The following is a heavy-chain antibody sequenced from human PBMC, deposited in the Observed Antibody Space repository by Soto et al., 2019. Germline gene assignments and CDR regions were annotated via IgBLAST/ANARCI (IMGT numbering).Heavy chain of an antibody. CDR3: TTSFPRYCSSTSCYKGFDY. CDR1: GFTFSNAW. Sequence: AGGSLRLSCAASGFTFSNAWMSWVRQAPGKGLEWVGRIKSKTDGGTTDYAAPVKGRFTISRDDSKNTLYLQMNSLKTEDTAVYYCTTSFPRYCSSTSCYKGFDYWGQGTLVTVSS. J-gene: IGHJ4*02. V-gene: IGHV3-15*01. D-gene: IGHD2-2*02. CDR2: IKSKTDGGTT.